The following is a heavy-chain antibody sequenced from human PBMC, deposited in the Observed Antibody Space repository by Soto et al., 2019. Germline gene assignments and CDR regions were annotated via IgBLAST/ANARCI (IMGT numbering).Heavy chain of an antibody. CDR1: GFTFGDYT. J-gene: IGHJ4*02. V-gene: IGHV3-43*01. Sequence: AGGSLRLSCAASGFTFGDYTMHWVRQAPGKGLEWVSLINWDGGSTYYADSVKGRFTISRDNSKNTLYLQMNSLRAEDTAVYYCAREGDQYSYGKKPFDYWGQGTLVTVSS. D-gene: IGHD5-18*01. CDR2: INWDGGST. CDR3: AREGDQYSYGKKPFDY.